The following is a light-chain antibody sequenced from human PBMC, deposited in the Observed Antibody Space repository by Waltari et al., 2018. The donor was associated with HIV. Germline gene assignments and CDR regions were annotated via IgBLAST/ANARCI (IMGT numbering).Light chain of an antibody. CDR2: EGI. J-gene: IGLJ2*01. Sequence: QSALPQPASVSGSPGQSITISCTGTSSDIGNYNLVSWYQQYAGKAPKLIIYEGIKRPSGVSNRISGSKSANKAALTISGLQAEDEADYYCSSYGGSSNWLFGGGTKLTVL. CDR1: SSDIGNYNL. V-gene: IGLV2-23*01. CDR3: SSYGGSSNWL.